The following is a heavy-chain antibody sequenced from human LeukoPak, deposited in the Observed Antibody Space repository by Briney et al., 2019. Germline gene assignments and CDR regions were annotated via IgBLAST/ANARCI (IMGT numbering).Heavy chain of an antibody. CDR1: GFTFSSYG. Sequence: GGSLILSCAASGFTFSSYGMHWVRQAPGKGLEWVAVIWYDGSNKYYADSVKGRFTISRDNSKNTLYLQMNSLRAEDTAVYYCERVGATTNAVDYWGQGTLVTVSS. CDR2: IWYDGSNK. D-gene: IGHD1-26*01. V-gene: IGHV3-33*01. J-gene: IGHJ4*02. CDR3: ERVGATTNAVDY.